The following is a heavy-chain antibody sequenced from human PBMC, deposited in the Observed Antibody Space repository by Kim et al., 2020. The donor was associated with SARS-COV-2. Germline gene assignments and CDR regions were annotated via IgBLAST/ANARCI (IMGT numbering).Heavy chain of an antibody. CDR2: IWYDGSNK. D-gene: IGHD2-21*01. Sequence: GGSLRLSCAASGFTFSSYGMHWVRQAPGKGLEWVAVIWYDGSNKYYADSVKGRFTISRDNSKNTLYLQMNSLRAEDTAVYYCARVTDCGGDCYTLYYYYGMDVWGQGTTVTVSS. CDR1: GFTFSSYG. CDR3: ARVTDCGGDCYTLYYYYGMDV. J-gene: IGHJ6*02. V-gene: IGHV3-33*01.